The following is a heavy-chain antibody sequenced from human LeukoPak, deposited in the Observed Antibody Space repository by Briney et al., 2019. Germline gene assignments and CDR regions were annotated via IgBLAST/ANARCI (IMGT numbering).Heavy chain of an antibody. CDR3: ARVHAAYPFDY. CDR2: ISTGSSTI. CDR1: GVTFSSYS. V-gene: IGHV3-48*01. Sequence: PGGSLRLSCAASGVTFSSYSMNWVRQAPGKGLEWVSYISTGSSTIYYADSVKGRFTISRDNAKNSLYLQMNSLRAEATAVYYCARVHAAYPFDYWGQGTLVTVSS. J-gene: IGHJ4*02. D-gene: IGHD2-15*01.